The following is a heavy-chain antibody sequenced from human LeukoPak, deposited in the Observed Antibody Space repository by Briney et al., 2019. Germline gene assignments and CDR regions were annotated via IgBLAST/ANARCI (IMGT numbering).Heavy chain of an antibody. CDR2: IYPGDSDT. CDR1: GYSFTSYW. V-gene: IGHV5-51*01. Sequence: GESLKISCKGSGYSFTSYWIGWVRQMPGKGLGWMGIIYPGDSDTRYSPSFQGQVTISADKSISTAYLQWSSLKASDTAMYYCARPRAGYSSGHYFDYWGQGTLVTVSS. CDR3: ARPRAGYSSGHYFDY. D-gene: IGHD6-19*01. J-gene: IGHJ4*02.